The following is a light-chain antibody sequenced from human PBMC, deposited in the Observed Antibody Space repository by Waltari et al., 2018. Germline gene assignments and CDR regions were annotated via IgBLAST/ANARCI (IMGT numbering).Light chain of an antibody. Sequence: QPALTQPRSVSGSPGQSVTISCTGTSSDVGGYNYVSWYQQHPGKAPKLMIYDVSNRPSGVPDRFSGSKSGNTASLTISGLQAEDEADYYCCSYAGSYSPWVFGGGTKLTVL. V-gene: IGLV2-11*01. CDR1: SSDVGGYNY. CDR2: DVS. J-gene: IGLJ3*02. CDR3: CSYAGSYSPWV.